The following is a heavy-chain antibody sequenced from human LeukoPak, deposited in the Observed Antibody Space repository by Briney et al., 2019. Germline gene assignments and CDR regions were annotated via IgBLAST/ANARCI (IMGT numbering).Heavy chain of an antibody. CDR3: ARHVGDKYYYDSSGYFYYFDY. Sequence: SETLSLTCTVAGGSISSYYWSWVRQPPGKGLGWIGYIYYSVSTNYNPSLKSRFTISVDTSKNQFSLKLSYVTAADPAVYYCARHVGDKYYYDSSGYFYYFDYWGQGTLVPVSS. J-gene: IGHJ4*02. CDR1: GGSISSYY. D-gene: IGHD3-22*01. V-gene: IGHV4-59*08. CDR2: IYYSVST.